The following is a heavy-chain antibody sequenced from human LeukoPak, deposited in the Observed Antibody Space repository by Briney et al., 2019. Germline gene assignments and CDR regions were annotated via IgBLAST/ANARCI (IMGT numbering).Heavy chain of an antibody. CDR2: INAGNGNT. D-gene: IGHD1-26*01. V-gene: IGHV1-3*01. Sequence: GASVKVSCKASGCTFTSYAMHWVRQAPGQRLEWMGWINAGNGNTKYSQKFQGRVTITRDTSASTAYMELSSLRSEDTAVYYCARRNSGSYYYYGMDVWGQGTTVTVSS. J-gene: IGHJ6*02. CDR3: ARRNSGSYYYYGMDV. CDR1: GCTFTSYA.